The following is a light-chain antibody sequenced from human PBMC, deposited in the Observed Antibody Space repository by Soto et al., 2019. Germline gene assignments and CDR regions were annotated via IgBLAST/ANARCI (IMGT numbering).Light chain of an antibody. V-gene: IGKV1-5*01. Sequence: DIQMTQSPSTLSASVGDRVTITCRASENIKNWLAWYQQTAGKAPKVLISDASRLEAGVPSRFSGSGSGTDFTLTITSLHTDDFGTYYCQQYDVHPKTFGQGTKVEVK. CDR3: QQYDVHPKT. CDR1: ENIKNW. J-gene: IGKJ1*01. CDR2: DAS.